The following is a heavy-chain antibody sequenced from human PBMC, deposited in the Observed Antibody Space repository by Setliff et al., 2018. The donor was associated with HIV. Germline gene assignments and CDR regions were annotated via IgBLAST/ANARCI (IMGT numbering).Heavy chain of an antibody. V-gene: IGHV4-31*03. CDR1: GASITSASYY. CDR2: IFYSGSA. J-gene: IGHJ4*02. Sequence: PSETLSLTCNVSGASITSASYYWSWIRQHPGKGLEWIGYIFYSGSAYYNPSLKSRVSISMDTSNNSFSLRLTSLTAADTAMYYCAREGLWFGELSGAHDFWGQGALVTVSS. D-gene: IGHD3-10*01. CDR3: AREGLWFGELSGAHDF.